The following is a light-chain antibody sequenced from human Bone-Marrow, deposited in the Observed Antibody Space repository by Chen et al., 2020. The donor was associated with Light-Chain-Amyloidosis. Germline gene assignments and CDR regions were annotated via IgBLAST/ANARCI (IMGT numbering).Light chain of an antibody. V-gene: IGKV3-20*01. CDR3: QQYGTSPLT. CDR1: QTISSNY. J-gene: IGKJ4*01. CDR2: GPS. Sequence: EIVLTQSPGTLSLSPGEGANLSCRASQTISSNYLTWYQQKFGQAPRLLIYGPSSRATGIPDRFNGSGSGTDCTLTINRLEPEDFAMYYCQQYGTSPLTFGGGTKVEIK.